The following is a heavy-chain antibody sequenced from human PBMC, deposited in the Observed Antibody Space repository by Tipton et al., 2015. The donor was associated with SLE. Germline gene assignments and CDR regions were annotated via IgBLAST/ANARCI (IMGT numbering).Heavy chain of an antibody. CDR3: ARQDGSSEFDY. CDR1: GYNFPNYW. D-gene: IGHD6-13*01. V-gene: IGHV5-51*01. Sequence: QLVQSGAEVKKPGESLTISCKASGYNFPNYWIGWVRQMPGKGLEWMGISHPGDSDTIYNPSFQGQVTSSVDKSTNTAFLQWASLKASDSGYYYCARQDGSSEFDYWGQGTLVTVSS. CDR2: SHPGDSDT. J-gene: IGHJ4*02.